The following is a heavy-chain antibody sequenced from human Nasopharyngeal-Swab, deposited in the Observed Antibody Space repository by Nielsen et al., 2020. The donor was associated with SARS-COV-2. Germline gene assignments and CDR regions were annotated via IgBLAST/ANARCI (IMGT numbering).Heavy chain of an antibody. J-gene: IGHJ3*02. V-gene: IGHV3-23*01. D-gene: IGHD3-10*01. CDR3: ATLPRLLWFGELLGAFDI. Sequence: GGSLRLSCAASGFNFGDYGMSWARQATGKGLEWVSTINFSGYNTHYADSVKGRFTISRDNSKDMMFLQMNSLRVEDTAVYYCATLPRLLWFGELLGAFDIWGQGTMVTVSS. CDR1: GFNFGDYG. CDR2: INFSGYNT.